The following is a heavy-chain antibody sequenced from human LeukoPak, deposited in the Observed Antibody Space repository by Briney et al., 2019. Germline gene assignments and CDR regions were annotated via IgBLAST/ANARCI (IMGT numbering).Heavy chain of an antibody. J-gene: IGHJ4*02. V-gene: IGHV3-33*06. CDR2: IWYDGSNK. CDR3: AKDLRSYYYDSSGDPSFYFDY. Sequence: GGSLGLSCAASGFTFSTYGMHWVRQAPGKGLEWVTVIWYDGSNKYYADSVKGRFTISRDNSKNTLYLQMNSLRAEDMAVYYCAKDLRSYYYDSSGDPSFYFDYWGQGTLVTVSS. D-gene: IGHD3-22*01. CDR1: GFTFSTYG.